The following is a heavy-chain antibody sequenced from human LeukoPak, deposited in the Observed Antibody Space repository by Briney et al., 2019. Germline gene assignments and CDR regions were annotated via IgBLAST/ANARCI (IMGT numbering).Heavy chain of an antibody. CDR1: GFTFSSYS. CDR3: ARMGYSGYDPSGDAFDI. V-gene: IGHV3-21*01. CDR2: ISSSSSYI. J-gene: IGHJ3*02. Sequence: GGSLRLSRAASGFTFSSYSMNWVRQAPGKGLEWVSSISSSSSYIYYADSVKGRFTISRDNARNSLYLQMNSLRAEDTAVYYCARMGYSGYDPSGDAFDIWGQGKMVIVSS. D-gene: IGHD5-12*01.